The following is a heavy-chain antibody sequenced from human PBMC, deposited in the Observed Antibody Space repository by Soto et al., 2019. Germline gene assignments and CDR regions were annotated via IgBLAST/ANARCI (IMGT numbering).Heavy chain of an antibody. CDR1: GGSLSDSF. CDR3: AVTGTYNWFDP. Sequence: QVQLQQWGAGLLKPSETLSLTCSVSGGSLSDSFWNWIRQPPGKGLEWIGEIHHSGISNYNPSLKSRVTMSVDTSRNQFSLKMTSVTAADTAVYYCAVTGTYNWFDPWGQGTLVTVSS. V-gene: IGHV4-34*01. D-gene: IGHD7-27*01. CDR2: IHHSGIS. J-gene: IGHJ5*02.